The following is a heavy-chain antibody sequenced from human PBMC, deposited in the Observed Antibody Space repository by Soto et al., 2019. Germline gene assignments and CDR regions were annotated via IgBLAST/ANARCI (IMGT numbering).Heavy chain of an antibody. Sequence: EVQLVESGGGLVQPGGSLRLSCVASGFTVSSNYMSWVRQAPGKGLEWVSVIYSGTTDGSTNYEDSVKGRFTISRDNSQNTLYLHRNSLRAEDTAVYYGARDPQVGAPAGGPGTFDYWRQGPLVTVSS. D-gene: IGHD1-26*01. CDR2: IYSGTTDGST. CDR1: GFTVSSNY. V-gene: IGHV3-66*01. CDR3: ARDPQVGAPAGGPGTFDY. J-gene: IGHJ4*02.